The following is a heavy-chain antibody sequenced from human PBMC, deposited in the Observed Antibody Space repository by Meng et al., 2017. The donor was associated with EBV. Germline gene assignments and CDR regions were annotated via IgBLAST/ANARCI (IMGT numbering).Heavy chain of an antibody. CDR2: IYYTGST. D-gene: IGHD4-11*01. Sequence: QVQLQESGPGLVKPSGXXXXXCXVSGGSVNNESYYWGWIQQPPGKGLEYIGYIYYTGSTNYNSSLKSRVTISLDKSKNQFSLKLTSLTAADTAIYYCARGDYTNYPRWFDPWGQGTLVTVSS. J-gene: IGHJ5*02. V-gene: IGHV4-61*01. CDR3: ARGDYTNYPRWFDP. CDR1: GGSVNNESYY.